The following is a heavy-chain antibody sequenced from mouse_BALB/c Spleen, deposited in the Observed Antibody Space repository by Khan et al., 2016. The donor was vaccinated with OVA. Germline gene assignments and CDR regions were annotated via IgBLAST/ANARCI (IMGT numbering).Heavy chain of an antibody. Sequence: EVQLQESGPGLVKPSQSLSLTCTVTGYSITSDYAWNWIRQFPGNKLEWMGYISYSGSTSYNPSLKSRISITRDTSKNQFFLQLNSVTTEDTATYYCARDYGSSYYDFDYWGQGTTLTVSS. CDR1: GYSITSDYA. J-gene: IGHJ2*01. CDR3: ARDYGSSYYDFDY. D-gene: IGHD1-1*01. V-gene: IGHV3-2*02. CDR2: ISYSGST.